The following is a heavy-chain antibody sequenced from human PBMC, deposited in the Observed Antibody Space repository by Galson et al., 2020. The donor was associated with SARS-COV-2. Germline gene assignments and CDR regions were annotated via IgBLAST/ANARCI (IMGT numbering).Heavy chain of an antibody. J-gene: IGHJ4*02. V-gene: IGHV4-59*02. D-gene: IGHD3-10*02. CDR1: GVYVRDHY. CDR2: IHGTTDI. Sequence: SETLSLTCSVSGVYVRDHYWTWVRQPPRGGLEWIADIHGTTDINYNPALRRRIAIAVDPHKNQFSLKLTSVTAADTAVYYCARSPYVARPGLDFWGQGSLVTVSS. CDR3: ARSPYVARPGLDF.